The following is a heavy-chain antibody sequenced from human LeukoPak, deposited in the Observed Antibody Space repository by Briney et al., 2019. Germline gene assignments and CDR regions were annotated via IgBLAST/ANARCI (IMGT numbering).Heavy chain of an antibody. CDR1: GGSINNYF. Sequence: SETLSLTCTVSGGSINNYFRSWIRQTPGKGLEWLGDISHSGTTNYNPSLKSRLSLSVDTSESQFSLRLSSVTAADTAVYYCARSPDLRQNLPRFDSWGQGTRVTVSS. D-gene: IGHD1-7*01. J-gene: IGHJ4*02. CDR2: ISHSGTT. V-gene: IGHV4-59*01. CDR3: ARSPDLRQNLPRFDS.